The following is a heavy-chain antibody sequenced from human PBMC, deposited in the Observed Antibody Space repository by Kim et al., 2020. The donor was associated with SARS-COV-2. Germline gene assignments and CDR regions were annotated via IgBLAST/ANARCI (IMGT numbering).Heavy chain of an antibody. D-gene: IGHD1-26*01. J-gene: IGHJ6*01. V-gene: IGHV1-69*04. CDR1: GGTFSSYA. CDR3: ARVTRGGSPLYYYYGMDV. Sequence: SVKVSCKVSGGTFSSYAISWVRQAPGQGLEWMGRIIPILGIANYAQKFQGRVTITADKSTSTAYMELSSLRSEDTAVYYCARVTRGGSPLYYYYGMDVW. CDR2: IIPILGIA.